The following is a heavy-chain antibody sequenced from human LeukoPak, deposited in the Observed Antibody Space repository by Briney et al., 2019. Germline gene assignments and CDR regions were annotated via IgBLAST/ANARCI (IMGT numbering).Heavy chain of an antibody. D-gene: IGHD1-26*01. CDR3: ARDSGSSLAGWFDP. V-gene: IGHV3-21*01. Sequence: SGGSLRLSCAASGFTFSSYSMNWVRQAPGKGLEWVSSISSSSSYIYYADSVKGRFTISRDNAKNSLYLQMNSLRAEDTAVYYCARDSGSSLAGWFDPWGQGTLVTVSS. CDR1: GFTFSSYS. CDR2: ISSSSSYI. J-gene: IGHJ5*02.